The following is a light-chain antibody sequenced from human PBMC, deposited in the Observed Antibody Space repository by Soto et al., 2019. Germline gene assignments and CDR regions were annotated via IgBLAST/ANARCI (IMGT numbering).Light chain of an antibody. J-gene: IGKJ3*01. Sequence: DIQMTQSPSTLSASVGDRVTITCRASQSISSWLARYQQKPGKAPKLLIYDASSLESGVPSRFSGSGSGTDFTLTISRLEPEDFAVYYCQQYGSSPPTTFGPGTKVDIK. CDR2: DAS. CDR1: QSISSW. V-gene: IGKV1-5*01. CDR3: QQYGSSPPTT.